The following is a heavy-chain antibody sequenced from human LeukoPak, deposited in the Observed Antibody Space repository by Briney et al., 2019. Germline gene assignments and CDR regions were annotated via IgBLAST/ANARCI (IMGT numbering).Heavy chain of an antibody. Sequence: SLRLSCAASGFTFDDYAMHWVRQAPGKGLEWVSGISWNSGSIGYADSVKGRFTISRDNAKNSLYLQMNSLRAEDTAVYYCASAGDYYDSSGYYDPYYFDYWGQGTLVTVSS. V-gene: IGHV3-9*01. CDR2: ISWNSGSI. CDR1: GFTFDDYA. CDR3: ASAGDYYDSSGYYDPYYFDY. J-gene: IGHJ4*02. D-gene: IGHD3-22*01.